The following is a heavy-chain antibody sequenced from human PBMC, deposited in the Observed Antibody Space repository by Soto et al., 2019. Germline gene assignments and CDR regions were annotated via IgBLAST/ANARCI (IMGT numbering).Heavy chain of an antibody. CDR1: GFLLDTSKVA. CDR3: AHRTLLWFGELSSYYFDS. V-gene: IGHV2-5*02. Sequence: QITLKESGPSLVKPTQTLTLTCTFSGFLLDTSKVAVGWIRQPPGKALEWLALIYWDDDKRFNPSLKNRLTITKDTSKNQVVLTMTNVDPVDTATYYCAHRTLLWFGELSSYYFDSWGQGTLVTVSS. D-gene: IGHD3-10*01. CDR2: IYWDDDK. J-gene: IGHJ4*02.